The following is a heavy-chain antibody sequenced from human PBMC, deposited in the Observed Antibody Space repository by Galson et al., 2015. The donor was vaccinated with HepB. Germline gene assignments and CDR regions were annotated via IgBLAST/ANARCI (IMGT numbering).Heavy chain of an antibody. D-gene: IGHD3-9*01. Sequence: SLRLSCAASGFTFSDYYMSWIRQAPGKGLEWVSYIRSSSSYTNYADPVKGRFTISRDNAKNSLYLQMNSLRAEETAVYYCVTGYPSYYFDYWGQGTLVTVSS. CDR2: IRSSSSYT. J-gene: IGHJ4*02. CDR1: GFTFSDYY. V-gene: IGHV3-11*06. CDR3: VTGYPSYYFDY.